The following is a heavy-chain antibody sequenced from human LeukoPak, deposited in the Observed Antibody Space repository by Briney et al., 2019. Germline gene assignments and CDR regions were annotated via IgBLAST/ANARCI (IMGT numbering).Heavy chain of an antibody. CDR1: GFTFSSYA. D-gene: IGHD3-3*01. Sequence: GGSLRLSCAASGFTFSSYAMSWVRQAPGKGLEWVSAISGSGGSTYYADSAKGRFTISRDNSKNTLYLQMNSLRAEDTAVYYCAKGGTRSYYDFWSGQYYYYYGMDVWGQGTMVTVSS. V-gene: IGHV3-23*01. CDR3: AKGGTRSYYDFWSGQYYYYYGMDV. CDR2: ISGSGGST. J-gene: IGHJ6*02.